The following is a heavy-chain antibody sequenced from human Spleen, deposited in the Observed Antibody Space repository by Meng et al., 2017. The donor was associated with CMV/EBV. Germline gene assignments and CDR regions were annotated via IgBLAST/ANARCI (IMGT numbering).Heavy chain of an antibody. CDR2: ISGGST. V-gene: IGHV3-38-3*01. Sequence: GESLKISCAASGFTVSSNEMSWVRQAPGKGLEWVSSISGGSTYYADSRKGRFTISRDNSKNTLHLQMNSLRAEDTAVYYCAKDQGRGDFWSGYSFDYWGQGTLVTVSS. CDR1: GFTVSSNE. CDR3: AKDQGRGDFWSGYSFDY. J-gene: IGHJ4*02. D-gene: IGHD3-3*01.